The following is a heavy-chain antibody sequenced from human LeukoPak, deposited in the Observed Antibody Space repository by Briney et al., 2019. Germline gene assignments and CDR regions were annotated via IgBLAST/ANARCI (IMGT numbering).Heavy chain of an antibody. CDR1: GFTFSSYA. V-gene: IGHV3-48*02. CDR3: ARDETGVGSGGIDF. CDR2: ISSGGSTI. J-gene: IGHJ4*02. Sequence: GGSLRLSCAASGFTFSSYAMSWVRQAPGKGLEWVAYISSGGSTIYYADSVRGRFTIYRDSARNSLYLQMNSLRDEDTAVYYCARDETGVGSGGIDFWGQGTLVTVSS. D-gene: IGHD2-8*02.